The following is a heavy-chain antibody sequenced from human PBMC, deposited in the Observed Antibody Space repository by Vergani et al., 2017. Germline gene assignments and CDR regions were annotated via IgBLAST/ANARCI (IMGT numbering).Heavy chain of an antibody. J-gene: IGHJ5*02. CDR1: GYTFTGYF. V-gene: IGHV1-2*02. CDR3: ARNLWWLRLSNWFDP. Sequence: QVQLVQSGAEVKKPGASVKVSCKASGYTFTGYFIHWVRQAPGQGLEWMGWINPNSGGANYAQKFQGRVTMTRDTSISTAYMELSSLIIDDTPVYYYARNLWWLRLSNWFDPWCQGTLVTVAS. D-gene: IGHD5-12*01. CDR2: INPNSGGA.